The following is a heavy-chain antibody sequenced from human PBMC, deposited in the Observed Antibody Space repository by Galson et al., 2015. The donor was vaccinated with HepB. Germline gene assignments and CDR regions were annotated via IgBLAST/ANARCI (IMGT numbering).Heavy chain of an antibody. J-gene: IGHJ4*02. Sequence: SLRLSCAASGFTFSSYTMDWVRQAPGKGLEWVSSISRSSNYIFYADSVNGRFTISRDNAKNSLYLQMNSLRAEDTAVYYCARQVGIGSGPTDYWGQGILVSVSS. CDR3: ARQVGIGSGPTDY. V-gene: IGHV3-21*06. D-gene: IGHD1-26*01. CDR1: GFTFSSYT. CDR2: ISRSSNYI.